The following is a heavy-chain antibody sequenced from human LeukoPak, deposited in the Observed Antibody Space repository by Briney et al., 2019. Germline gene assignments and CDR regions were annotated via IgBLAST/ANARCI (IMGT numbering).Heavy chain of an antibody. Sequence: GESLKISCKGSGYSYTSYWIGWVRQKPGKGLEWMGIIFPGDSDTRYSPSFQGQVTISADKSISTAYLQWSSLKASDTAMYYCARRLTYDSRAYYCLDYWGQGTLVTVSS. V-gene: IGHV5-51*01. CDR1: GYSYTSYW. J-gene: IGHJ4*02. CDR3: ARRLTYDSRAYYCLDY. CDR2: IFPGDSDT. D-gene: IGHD3-22*01.